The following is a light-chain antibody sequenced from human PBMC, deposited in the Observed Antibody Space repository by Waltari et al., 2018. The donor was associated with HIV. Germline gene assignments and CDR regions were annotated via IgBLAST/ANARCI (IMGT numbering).Light chain of an antibody. Sequence: SFVLTQPPSVSVAPGQTARITCGGNKIGRKSVHWYQQKPGQAPLLVVYDDNDRPSGIPERFSGSNSGNTATLTINRVEAGDEADYYCQVWDSSGDPYVVFGGGTKLTVL. CDR2: DDN. CDR3: QVWDSSGDPYVV. CDR1: KIGRKS. J-gene: IGLJ2*01. V-gene: IGLV3-21*02.